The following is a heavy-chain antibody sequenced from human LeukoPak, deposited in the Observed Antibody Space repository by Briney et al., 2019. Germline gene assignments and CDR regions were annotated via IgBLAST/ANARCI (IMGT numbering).Heavy chain of an antibody. J-gene: IGHJ1*01. CDR1: GGSISSYY. V-gene: IGHV4-59*01. D-gene: IGHD3-10*01. Sequence: KPSETLSLTCTVSGGSISSYYWSWIRQPPGKGLEWIGYIYYSGSTNYNPSLKSRVTISVDTSKNQFSLKLSSVTAADTAVYYCARWGWLSSGLSQYFQHWGQGTLVTVSS. CDR3: ARWGWLSSGLSQYFQH. CDR2: IYYSGST.